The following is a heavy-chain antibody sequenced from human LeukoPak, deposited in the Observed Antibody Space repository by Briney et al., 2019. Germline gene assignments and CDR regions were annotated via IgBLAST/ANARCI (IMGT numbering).Heavy chain of an antibody. Sequence: PGGSLRLSCAASGSTFGDYYISWIRQAPGKGLEWVSYISHSGSDTYYADSVKGRFTISRDNAKNSLYLQMSSLRVEDTAVYHCARGQGHNSGSYYYHGMDVWGQGTTVTVSS. V-gene: IGHV3-11*01. CDR2: ISHSGSDT. J-gene: IGHJ6*02. CDR1: GSTFGDYY. CDR3: ARGQGHNSGSYYYHGMDV. D-gene: IGHD3-10*01.